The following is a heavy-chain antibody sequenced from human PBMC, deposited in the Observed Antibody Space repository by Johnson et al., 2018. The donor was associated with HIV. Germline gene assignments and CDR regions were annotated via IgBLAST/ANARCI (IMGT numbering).Heavy chain of an antibody. Sequence: VQLVESGGGLVQPGGSLRLSCAASGFTFSSYWMSWVRQAPGKGLEWVANIKQDGSEKYYVDSVKGRFTISRDNAKNSLYVQMNSLRAEDTGVYYCARYTSGWYIGADAFDCWGQGTMVTVSS. V-gene: IGHV3-7*02. J-gene: IGHJ3*01. CDR2: IKQDGSEK. CDR3: ARYTSGWYIGADAFDC. D-gene: IGHD6-19*01. CDR1: GFTFSSYW.